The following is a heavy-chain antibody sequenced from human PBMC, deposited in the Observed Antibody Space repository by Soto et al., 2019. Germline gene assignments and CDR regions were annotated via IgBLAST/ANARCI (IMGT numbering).Heavy chain of an antibody. D-gene: IGHD5-18*01. Sequence: EVQLLESGGGLVQPGGSLRLSCAASGFTFSNYAMSWVRQAPGKGLEWVSAIGTSGGSTYYADSVEGRFTISRDNSDNTLDLQMNSLRFDDKAVYFCAKGAGGTAMGRHCAYGGQGALVTVSS. V-gene: IGHV3-23*01. CDR2: IGTSGGST. CDR3: AKGAGGTAMGRHCAY. CDR1: GFTFSNYA. J-gene: IGHJ4*02.